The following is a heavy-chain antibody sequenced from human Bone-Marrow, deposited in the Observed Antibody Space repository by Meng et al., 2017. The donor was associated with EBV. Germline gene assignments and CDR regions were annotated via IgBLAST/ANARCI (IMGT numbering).Heavy chain of an antibody. Sequence: QWQLLASGPGRGKHLGVWHITASVSVGSSNSVNCCVWVRQPPGKRLGCIGENYHSGVTNPSLQSRVTISVYKAKNHFSLKLRSVTAADTAVYYCARNLLALAVSEDYFDFWGQGSLVTVSS. D-gene: IGHD6-19*01. CDR2: NYHSGVT. CDR3: ARNLLALAVSEDYFDF. J-gene: IGHJ4*02. CDR1: VGSSNSVNC. V-gene: IGHV4-4*02.